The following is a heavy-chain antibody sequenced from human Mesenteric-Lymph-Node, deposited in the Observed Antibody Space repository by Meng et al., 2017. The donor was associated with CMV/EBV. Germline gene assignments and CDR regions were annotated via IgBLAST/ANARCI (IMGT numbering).Heavy chain of an antibody. CDR3: AHAPGIVEGEGNGMDV. Sequence: SGPTLVKPTQTLTLTCTFSGFSLSTGGVGVGWIRQPPGKALEWLALIFWSDDKRYSPSLKSRLTIAKDTSKNQVVLTLTNMDPVDTATYYCAHAPGIVEGEGNGMDVWGQGTTVTVSS. CDR1: GFSLSTGGVG. D-gene: IGHD3-22*01. V-gene: IGHV2-5*01. CDR2: IFWSDDK. J-gene: IGHJ6*02.